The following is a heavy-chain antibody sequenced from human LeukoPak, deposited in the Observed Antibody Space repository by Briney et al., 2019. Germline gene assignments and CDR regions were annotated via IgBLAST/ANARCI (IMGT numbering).Heavy chain of an antibody. D-gene: IGHD3-22*01. CDR1: GFTFSTYG. J-gene: IGHJ4*02. V-gene: IGHV3-48*01. Sequence: PGGSLRLSCAASGFTFSTYGMHWVRQAPGKGLEWVSYISRSSSPIYYADSVKGRFTISRDNAKNSLYLQMISLRAEDTAVYYCARDRPRPGYDSSGYYYSDYFDYWGQGTLVTVSS. CDR3: ARDRPRPGYDSSGYYYSDYFDY. CDR2: ISRSSSPI.